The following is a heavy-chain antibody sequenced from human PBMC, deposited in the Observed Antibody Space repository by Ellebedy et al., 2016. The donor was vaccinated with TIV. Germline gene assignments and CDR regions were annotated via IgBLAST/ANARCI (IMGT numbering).Heavy chain of an antibody. Sequence: SETLSLXXAVSGGSVTSTNWWTWVRQPPGKGLEWIGEIYHTLNTNYNPSLKRRVTISLDKSKNQFSLSLTSMTAADTALYYCARDAFNNYSRPYFDSWGQGILVTVS. CDR2: IYHTLNT. CDR3: ARDAFNNYSRPYFDS. CDR1: GGSVTSTNW. J-gene: IGHJ4*02. V-gene: IGHV4-4*02. D-gene: IGHD2-15*01.